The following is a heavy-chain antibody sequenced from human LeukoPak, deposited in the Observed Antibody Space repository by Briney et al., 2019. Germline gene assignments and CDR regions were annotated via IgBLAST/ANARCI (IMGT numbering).Heavy chain of an antibody. Sequence: ASVKVSCKASGYTFTSYGISWVRQAPGQGLEWMGWISAYNGNTNYAQKLQGRVTMTTDTSTSTAYMELRSLRADDTAVYYCAGDTRIAAAWTVSWFDPWGQGTLVTVSS. CDR2: ISAYNGNT. CDR3: AGDTRIAAAWTVSWFDP. V-gene: IGHV1-18*01. J-gene: IGHJ5*02. D-gene: IGHD6-13*01. CDR1: GYTFTSYG.